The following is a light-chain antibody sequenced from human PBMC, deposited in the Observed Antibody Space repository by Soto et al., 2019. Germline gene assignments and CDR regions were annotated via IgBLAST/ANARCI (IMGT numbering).Light chain of an antibody. J-gene: IGLJ2*01. CDR1: AFPKKY. Sequence: SYELTQPPSVSVSPGQTARITCSGDAFPKKYAYWYQQKSGQAPVLVIYEVSKRPSGVPDRFSGSRSGNTASLTVSGLQAEDEADYYCSSFAGSPVVFGGGTKLTVL. CDR3: SSFAGSPVV. V-gene: IGLV3-10*01. CDR2: EVS.